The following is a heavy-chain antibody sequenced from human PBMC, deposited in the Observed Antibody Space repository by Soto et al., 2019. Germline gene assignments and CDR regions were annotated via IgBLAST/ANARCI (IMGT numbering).Heavy chain of an antibody. V-gene: IGHV4-31*03. J-gene: IGHJ3*02. D-gene: IGHD1-26*01. Sequence: QVQLQESGPGLVQPSQTLSLACTVSGGSITTVGNYWSWIRQFPGKGLEWIGHISYSGSTNSNPSLRSRLSMSVDTSKNQFSLELSSVTAADTAVYYCARLWGSGNYLGIFDAFDIWGQGTVVTVSS. CDR2: ISYSGST. CDR1: GGSITTVGNY. CDR3: ARLWGSGNYLGIFDAFDI.